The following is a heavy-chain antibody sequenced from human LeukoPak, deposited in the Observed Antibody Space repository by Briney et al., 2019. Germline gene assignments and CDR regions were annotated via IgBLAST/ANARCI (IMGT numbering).Heavy chain of an antibody. CDR3: ARHEGDSSSWYGWLDP. D-gene: IGHD6-13*01. CDR2: FYYSGGT. Sequence: PSETLSLTCTVSGGSISSYYWSWIRQPPGKGLEWIGFFYYSGGTNYNPSLKSRVTLSVDTSKNQFSLKLSSVTAADSAVYYCARHEGDSSSWYGWLDPWGQGTLVTVSS. V-gene: IGHV4-59*08. J-gene: IGHJ5*02. CDR1: GGSISSYY.